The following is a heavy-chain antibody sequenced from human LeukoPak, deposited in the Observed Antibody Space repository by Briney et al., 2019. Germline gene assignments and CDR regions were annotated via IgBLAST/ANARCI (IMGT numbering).Heavy chain of an antibody. V-gene: IGHV3-23*01. J-gene: IGHJ4*02. CDR1: GVTFGSYA. D-gene: IGHD2-2*01. Sequence: GGSLRLSCAASGVTFGSYAMSWGRRAPREGREWCSGITNGGGSTYYADSVKGRVTISRDNSKNTLYLQMNNLTAEDTAVYYRAHGSCSSISCHGAYWGQATLVTVYS. CDR3: AHGSCSSISCHGAY. CDR2: ITNGGGST.